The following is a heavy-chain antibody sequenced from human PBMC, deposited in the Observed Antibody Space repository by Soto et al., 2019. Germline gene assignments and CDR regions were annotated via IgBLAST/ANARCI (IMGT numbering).Heavy chain of an antibody. CDR2: ISAYNGNT. J-gene: IGHJ6*02. D-gene: IGHD4-4*01. V-gene: IGHV1-18*01. CDR1: GYTFTSYG. Sequence: ALVKVSCKASGYTFTSYGISWVRQAPGQGLEWMGWISAYNGNTNYAQKLQGRVTMTTDTSTSTAYMELRSLRSDDTAVYYCATILPKATEYYGMDVWGQGTTVTVSS. CDR3: ATILPKATEYYGMDV.